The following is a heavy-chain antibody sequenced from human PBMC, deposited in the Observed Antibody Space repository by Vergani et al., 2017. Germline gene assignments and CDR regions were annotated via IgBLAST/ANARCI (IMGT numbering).Heavy chain of an antibody. CDR1: GFTFSSYA. J-gene: IGHJ4*02. Sequence: EVQLLESGGGLVQLGGSLRLSCAASGFTFSSYAMSWVRQAPGKGLEWVSSISSSSSYIYYADSVKGRFTISRDNAKNSLYLQMNSLRAEDTAVYYCARSHGLMDYWGQGTLVTVSS. D-gene: IGHD3-16*01. CDR3: ARSHGLMDY. V-gene: IGHV3-21*01. CDR2: ISSSSSYI.